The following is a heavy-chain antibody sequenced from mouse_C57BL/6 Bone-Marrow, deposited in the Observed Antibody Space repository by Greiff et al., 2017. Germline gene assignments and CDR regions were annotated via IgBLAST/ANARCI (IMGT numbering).Heavy chain of an antibody. J-gene: IGHJ2*01. V-gene: IGHV5-4*01. CDR3: ARDGSSSDY. Sequence: DVKLVESGGGLVKPGGSLKLSCAASGFTFSSYAMSWVRQTPEKRLEWVATISDGGSYTYYPDNVKGRFTISRDNAKNNLYLQMSHLKSEDTAMDYCARDGSSSDYWGQGTTLTVSS. CDR1: GFTFSSYA. CDR2: ISDGGSYT. D-gene: IGHD1-1*01.